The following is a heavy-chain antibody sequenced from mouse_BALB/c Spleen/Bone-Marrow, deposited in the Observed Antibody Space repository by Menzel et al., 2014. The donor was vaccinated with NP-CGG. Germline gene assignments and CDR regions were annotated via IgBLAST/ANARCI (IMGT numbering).Heavy chain of an antibody. J-gene: IGHJ4*01. CDR2: ISSGGSYT. D-gene: IGHD1-1*01. CDR3: ARDYYGSSYAMDY. CDR1: GFTFSSYA. V-gene: IGHV5-9-4*01. Sequence: EVKLMESGGGLVKPGGSLKLSCAASGFTFSSYAMSWVRQSPEKRLEWVAEISSGGSYTYYPDTLTGRFTISRDNAKNTLYLEVSSLRSEDTAMYYCARDYYGSSYAMDYWGQGTSVTVSS.